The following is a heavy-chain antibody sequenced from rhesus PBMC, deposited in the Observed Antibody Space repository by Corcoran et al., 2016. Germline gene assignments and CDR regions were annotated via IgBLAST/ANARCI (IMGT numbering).Heavy chain of an antibody. Sequence: VQLQVSGPGLVKPSETLSLTCAVSCGPIRGEYYGGWIYQHPGKVLEWSGNIYGNRAGTYYNPSLKSRVAISKDTSKNQFSLRLSSVTAEDTAVYYCARVILVLTAPGNFDYWGQGVLVTVSS. V-gene: IGHV4S9*01. J-gene: IGHJ4*01. D-gene: IGHD2-15*01. CDR2: IYGNRAGT. CDR1: CGPIRGEYY. CDR3: ARVILVLTAPGNFDY.